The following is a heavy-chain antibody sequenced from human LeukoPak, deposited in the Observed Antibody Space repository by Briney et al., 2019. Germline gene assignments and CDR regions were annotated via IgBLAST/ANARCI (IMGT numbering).Heavy chain of an antibody. Sequence: GGSLRLSCAASGFTFSSYWMHWVRQAPGKGLVWVLRINSDGSSTRYADSVKGRFTISRDNAKNTLYLQMNSLRAEDTAVYYCARGVYDILTGYSGFDYWGQGTLVTVSS. CDR1: GFTFSSYW. J-gene: IGHJ4*02. CDR2: INSDGSST. D-gene: IGHD3-9*01. CDR3: ARGVYDILTGYSGFDY. V-gene: IGHV3-74*01.